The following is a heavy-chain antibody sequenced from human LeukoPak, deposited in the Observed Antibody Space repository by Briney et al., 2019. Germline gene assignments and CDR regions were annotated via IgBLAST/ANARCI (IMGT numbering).Heavy chain of an antibody. Sequence: PSETLSLTCTVSGGSISSYYWSWIRQPPGKGLEWIGYIYYSGSTNYNPSLKSRVTISVDTSKNQFSLKLSSVTAADTAVYYCARDQYSSGRYEGVTDWGQGTLVTVSS. D-gene: IGHD6-19*01. J-gene: IGHJ4*02. V-gene: IGHV4-59*01. CDR1: GGSISSYY. CDR2: IYYSGST. CDR3: ARDQYSSGRYEGVTD.